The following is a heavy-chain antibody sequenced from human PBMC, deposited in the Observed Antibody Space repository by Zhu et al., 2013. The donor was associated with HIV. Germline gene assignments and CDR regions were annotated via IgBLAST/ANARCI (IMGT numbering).Heavy chain of an antibody. CDR3: ARHTYYYDSSGYSYGMDV. CDR1: GGTFSSYA. CDR2: IIPIFGTA. J-gene: IGHJ6*02. V-gene: IGHV1-69*01. Sequence: QVQLVQSGAEVKKPGSSVKVSCKASGGTFSSYAISWVRQAPGQGLEWMGGIIPIFGTANYAQKFQGRVTITADESTSTAYMELSSLRSEDTAVYYCARHTYYYDSSGYSYGMDVWGQGTTVTVSS. D-gene: IGHD3-22*01.